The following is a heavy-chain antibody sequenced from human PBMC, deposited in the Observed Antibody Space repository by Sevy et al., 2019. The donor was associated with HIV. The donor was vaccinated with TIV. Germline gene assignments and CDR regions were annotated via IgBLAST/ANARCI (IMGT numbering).Heavy chain of an antibody. CDR2: ISSGSTYI. D-gene: IGHD2-2*01. CDR3: ARDGGCSSTSCLLYFDY. V-gene: IGHV3-21*01. CDR1: GFTFNSYT. Sequence: GGSLRLSCAASGFTFNSYTMNWVRQAPGKGLEWVSSISSGSTYIYYADSVKGPFTISRDNAKNSLYLQSNSRKAEDTAVYYCARDGGCSSTSCLLYFDYWGQGSLVTVSS. J-gene: IGHJ4*02.